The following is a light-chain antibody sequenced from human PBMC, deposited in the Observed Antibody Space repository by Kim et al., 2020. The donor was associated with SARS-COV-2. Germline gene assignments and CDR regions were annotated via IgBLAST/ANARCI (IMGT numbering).Light chain of an antibody. CDR2: QDS. CDR1: KLGDKF. Sequence: VSVYPRQTASITCSGDKLGDKFVYWYQQKPGQSPVLVIYQDSKRPSGIPERFSGSNSGNTATLTISGTQAMDEADYYCQAWDNSVVFGGGTQLTVL. V-gene: IGLV3-1*01. J-gene: IGLJ2*01. CDR3: QAWDNSVV.